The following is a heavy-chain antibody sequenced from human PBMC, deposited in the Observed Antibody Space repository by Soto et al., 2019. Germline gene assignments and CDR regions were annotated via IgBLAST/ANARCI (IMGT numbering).Heavy chain of an antibody. Sequence: GGSLRLSCAASGFTFSSYAMHWVRQAPGKGLEWVAVISYDGSNKYYADSVKGRFTISRDNSKNTLYLQMNSLRAEDTAVYYCARTKLQYGPHYYYGMDVWGQGTTVTVSS. CDR1: GFTFSSYA. CDR2: ISYDGSNK. V-gene: IGHV3-30-3*01. CDR3: ARTKLQYGPHYYYGMDV. D-gene: IGHD3-9*01. J-gene: IGHJ6*02.